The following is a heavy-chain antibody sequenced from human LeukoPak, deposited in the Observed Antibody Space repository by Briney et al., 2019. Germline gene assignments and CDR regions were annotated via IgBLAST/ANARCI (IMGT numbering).Heavy chain of an antibody. CDR2: IWHDGSHK. CDR1: GFTFSTYG. D-gene: IGHD3-22*01. J-gene: IGHJ4*02. Sequence: GGSLRLSCAASGFTFSTYGMHWVRQAPGKGLEWVAVIWHDGSHKYYSDSVKGRFTVSRDNSKNTLYLQMNSLRAEDTAVYYCARAASHDSSGYYLVNWGQGTLVTVSS. V-gene: IGHV3-33*01. CDR3: ARAASHDSSGYYLVN.